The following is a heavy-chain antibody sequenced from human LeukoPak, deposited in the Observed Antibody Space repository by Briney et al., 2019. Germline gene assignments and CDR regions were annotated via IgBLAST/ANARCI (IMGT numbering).Heavy chain of an antibody. CDR2: INPSGGST. V-gene: IGHV1-46*03. J-gene: IGHJ5*02. CDR1: GYTFTSYY. D-gene: IGHD1-26*01. CDR3: ARDKFSGSYFPHWFDP. Sequence: ASVKVSCKASGYTFTSYYMHWVRQAPGQGLEWMRIINPSGGSTSYAQKFQGRVTMTRDTSTSTVYMELSSLRSEDTAVYYCARDKFSGSYFPHWFDPWGQGTLVTVSS.